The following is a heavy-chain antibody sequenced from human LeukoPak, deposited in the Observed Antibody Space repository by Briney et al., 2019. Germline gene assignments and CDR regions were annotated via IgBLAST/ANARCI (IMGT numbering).Heavy chain of an antibody. J-gene: IGHJ6*02. CDR3: ARGFGGSSGSSDYYGMDV. D-gene: IGHD3-22*01. CDR2: IIPSLDIV. Sequence: SVKVSCKASGATFNNYVITWVRQAPGQGLEWMGMIIPSLDIVNYAQTFQDRVTITADKSTSTAYMELRSLRSEDAAVYYCARGFGGSSGSSDYYGMDVWGQGTTVTVSS. V-gene: IGHV1-69*04. CDR1: GATFNNYV.